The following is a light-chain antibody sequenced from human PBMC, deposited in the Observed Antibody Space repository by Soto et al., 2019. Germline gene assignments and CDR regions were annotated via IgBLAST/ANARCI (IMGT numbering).Light chain of an antibody. CDR3: QQYSSWLWT. CDR1: QSVGTK. Sequence: IVITQSPATPSVSAGEGANLSCRASQSVGTKLAWYQQTPGQAPRLLIYGASNRATGVPARISGSVSGTEFTLTIASLQSEDFAVYYCQQYSSWLWTFGQGTKVDIK. V-gene: IGKV3-15*01. CDR2: GAS. J-gene: IGKJ1*01.